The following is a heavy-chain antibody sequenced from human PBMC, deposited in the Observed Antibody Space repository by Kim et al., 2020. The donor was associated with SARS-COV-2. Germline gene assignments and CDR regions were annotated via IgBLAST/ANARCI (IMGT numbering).Heavy chain of an antibody. J-gene: IGHJ6*02. CDR2: ISSSSSYI. CDR1: GFTFSSYS. D-gene: IGHD4-17*01. Sequence: GGSLRLSCAASGFTFSSYSMNWVRQAPGKGLEWVSSISSSSSYIYYADSVKGRFTISRDNAKNSLYLQMNSLRAEDTAVYYCARAYATLSTVTNIYYYYGMDVWGQGTTVTVSS. V-gene: IGHV3-21*01. CDR3: ARAYATLSTVTNIYYYYGMDV.